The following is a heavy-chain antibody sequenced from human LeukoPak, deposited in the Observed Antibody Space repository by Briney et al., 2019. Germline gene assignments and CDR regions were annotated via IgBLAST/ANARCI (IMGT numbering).Heavy chain of an antibody. CDR3: ASGVSGIAGY. V-gene: IGHV3-21*01. CDR1: GFTFSSYG. CDR2: ISSSSSYI. D-gene: IGHD6-13*01. J-gene: IGHJ4*02. Sequence: GGSLRLSCAASGFTFSSYGMSWVRQAPGKGLEWVSSISSSSSYIYYADSVKGRFTISRDNAQNSLYLQMNSLRAEDTAVYYCASGVSGIAGYWGQGTLVTVSS.